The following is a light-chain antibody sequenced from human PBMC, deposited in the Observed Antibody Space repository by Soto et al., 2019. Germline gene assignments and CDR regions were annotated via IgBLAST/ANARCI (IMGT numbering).Light chain of an antibody. CDR2: AAS. V-gene: IGKV1-27*01. J-gene: IGKJ3*01. CDR3: QKYNSAFR. Sequence: DIQMTQSPSSLSASVGDRVTITCRASQGISNYLAWYQQKPGKVPKLLIYAASTLQSGVPSRFSGSGSGTDFTLTISSLQPEDVATYYCQKYNSAFRFSPGTKVDIK. CDR1: QGISNY.